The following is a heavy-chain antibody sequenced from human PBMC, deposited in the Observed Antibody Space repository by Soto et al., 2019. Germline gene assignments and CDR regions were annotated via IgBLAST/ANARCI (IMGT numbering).Heavy chain of an antibody. CDR1: GYSFTSYW. Sequence: GESLKISCKGSGYSFTSYWISWVRQMPGKGLEWMGRIDPSDSYTNYSPSFQGHVTISADKSISTAYLQWSSLKASDTAMYYCARDPLTRYYDSSGYLFDYWGQGTLATVSS. CDR3: ARDPLTRYYDSSGYLFDY. J-gene: IGHJ4*02. V-gene: IGHV5-10-1*01. D-gene: IGHD3-22*01. CDR2: IDPSDSYT.